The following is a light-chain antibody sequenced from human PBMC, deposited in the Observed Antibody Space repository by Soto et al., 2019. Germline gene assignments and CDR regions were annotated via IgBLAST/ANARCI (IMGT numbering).Light chain of an antibody. CDR1: QSVTSTY. V-gene: IGKV3-20*01. CDR2: GAS. J-gene: IGKJ2*01. CDR3: QQFGRSPYT. Sequence: EIVLTQSPGILSLSPGERATLSCRASQSVTSTYLAWYQQKPGQTPRLLIYGASSRATGIPDRFSGRGSGTDFTLTISRLEPEDFAVYYCQQFGRSPYTFGQGTKLEIK.